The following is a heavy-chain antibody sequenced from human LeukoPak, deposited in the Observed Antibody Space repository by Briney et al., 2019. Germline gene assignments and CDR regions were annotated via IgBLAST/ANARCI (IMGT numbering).Heavy chain of an antibody. V-gene: IGHV3-64D*09. Sequence: PGGSLTLSFSPSGFTFSSYAIQWVRPAPRKGPEYVSAISSNGGSTYSADTVKGTLTVSRYNSKYTVYLQMSSLRVEDTDVYYCVTGHWIQKGYFDYWGQGNLVTVSS. D-gene: IGHD5-18*01. CDR2: ISSNGGST. CDR1: GFTFSSYA. J-gene: IGHJ4*02. CDR3: VTGHWIQKGYFDY.